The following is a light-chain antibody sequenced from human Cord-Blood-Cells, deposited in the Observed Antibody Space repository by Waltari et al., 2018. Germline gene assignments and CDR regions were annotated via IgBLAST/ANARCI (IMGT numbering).Light chain of an antibody. CDR3: QSYDSSIRV. CDR1: SGSIASNY. Sequence: NFMLTQPHSVSESPGQTVTISCTRSSGSIASNYVQWYQQRPGSSPPTVIYEDNQRPSGVPDRCSGSIDSSSNSASLPISGLKTEDEADYYCQSYDSSIRVFGGGTKLTVL. CDR2: EDN. J-gene: IGLJ2*01. V-gene: IGLV6-57*01.